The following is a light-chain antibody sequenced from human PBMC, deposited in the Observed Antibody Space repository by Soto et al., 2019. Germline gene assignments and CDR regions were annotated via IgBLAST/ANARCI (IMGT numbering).Light chain of an antibody. CDR3: QSYDSSLSVV. CDR2: GNS. V-gene: IGLV1-40*01. J-gene: IGLJ2*01. Sequence: QYVLTQPPSVSGAPGQRVTISCTGSSSNIGAGYDVHWYQQLPGTAPQLLIYGNSKRPSGVPHRFSGSKSGTSAPLAITGVQGEDGADYYCQSYDSSLSVVFGGGTKLTVL. CDR1: SSNIGAGYD.